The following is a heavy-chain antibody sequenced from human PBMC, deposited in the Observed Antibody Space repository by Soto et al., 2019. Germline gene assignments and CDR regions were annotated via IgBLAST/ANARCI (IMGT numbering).Heavy chain of an antibody. J-gene: IGHJ3*02. V-gene: IGHV5-51*01. CDR2: IYPGDSDI. CDR3: ARNKTAGYYYSEDACDT. Sequence: EVQLVQSGAEVRKPGESLKISCKGSGSTFTIYWIGWVRQMPGKGLEWMGNIYPGDSDISYSPSFQGQVTISVDKSITTAYLQWSSLNATDTAMYYCARNKTAGYYYSEDACDTWGQGTMVTVSS. CDR1: GSTFTIYW. D-gene: IGHD3-9*01.